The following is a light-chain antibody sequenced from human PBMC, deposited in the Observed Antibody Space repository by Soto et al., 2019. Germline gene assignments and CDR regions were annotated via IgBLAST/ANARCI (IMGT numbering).Light chain of an antibody. Sequence: QSALTQPRSVSGSPGQSVTISCTGTSSDVDDYNYVSWYQQHPDTAPKLMIYDVTKRPSGVPDRFSGSKSGNMASLTISGLQAEDEADYYCCSYAGGYVFEVIFGGGTKLTVL. CDR3: CSYAGGYVFEVI. CDR1: SSDVDDYNY. CDR2: DVT. V-gene: IGLV2-11*01. J-gene: IGLJ2*01.